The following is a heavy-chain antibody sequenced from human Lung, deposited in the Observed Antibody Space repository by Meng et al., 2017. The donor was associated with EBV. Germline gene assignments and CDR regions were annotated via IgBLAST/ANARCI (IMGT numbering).Heavy chain of an antibody. D-gene: IGHD4-17*01. V-gene: IGHV4-39*01. J-gene: IGHJ5*02. CDR3: ARHAEYGDYKSYFDP. CDR1: DVSISSGYF. CDR2: IFYPGNA. Sequence: QLQLRGSGPGLVNLSEPLSLTCTVSDVSISSGYFWGWIRQPPGKVLEWIGTIFYPGNAYYSPTLRSRLTLSAETSKNHFSLTLRSVTAADTAVYFCARHAEYGDYKSYFDPWGQGTLVTVSS.